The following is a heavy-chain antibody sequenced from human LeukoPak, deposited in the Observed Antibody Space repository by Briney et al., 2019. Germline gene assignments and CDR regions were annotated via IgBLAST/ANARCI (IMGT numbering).Heavy chain of an antibody. CDR2: ISGSGGIT. D-gene: IGHD3-16*01. CDR1: GFTFSSYA. Sequence: GGSLRPSCAASGFTFSSYAMSWVRQAPGKGLEWVSGISGSGGITYSADSVKGRFTISRDNSKNTLYLQMNSLRVEDTAVYYCAKETGGGRGYDYWGQGSLVTVSS. CDR3: AKETGGGRGYDY. J-gene: IGHJ4*02. V-gene: IGHV3-23*01.